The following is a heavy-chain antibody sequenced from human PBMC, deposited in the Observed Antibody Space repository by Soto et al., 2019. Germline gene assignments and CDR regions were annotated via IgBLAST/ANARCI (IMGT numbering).Heavy chain of an antibody. D-gene: IGHD6-6*01. CDR2: MNPNSGNT. CDR3: ARGGSSIAARRDYYYYGMDV. J-gene: IGHJ6*02. Sequence: ASVKVSCKASGYTFTSYDINWVRQATGQGLEWMGWMNPNSGNTGYAQKFQGRVTMTRNTSISTAYMELSSLRSEDTAVYYCARGGSSIAARRDYYYYGMDVWGQGTTVTVS. CDR1: GYTFTSYD. V-gene: IGHV1-8*01.